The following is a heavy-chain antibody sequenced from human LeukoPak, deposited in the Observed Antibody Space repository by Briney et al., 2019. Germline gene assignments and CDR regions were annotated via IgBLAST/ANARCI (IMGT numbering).Heavy chain of an antibody. Sequence: SQTLSLTCTVSGGSISSGGYYWSWIRQHPGKGLEWIGYIYYSGSTYYNPSLKSRVTISVDKSKNQFSLKLSSVTAADTAVYYCAVLEGNAFDIWGQGTMVTVSS. V-gene: IGHV4-31*09. CDR3: AVLEGNAFDI. D-gene: IGHD1-1*01. CDR1: GGSISSGGYY. J-gene: IGHJ3*02. CDR2: IYYSGST.